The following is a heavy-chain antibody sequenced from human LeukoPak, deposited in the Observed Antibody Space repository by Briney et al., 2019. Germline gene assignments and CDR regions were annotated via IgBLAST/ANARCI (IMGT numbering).Heavy chain of an antibody. CDR1: GFSLSSYA. Sequence: GGSLRLSCTVSGFSLSSYALSWVRQAPGKGLEWVAVISYDGSNKYYADSVKGRFTISRDNSKNTLYLQMNSLRAEDTAVYYCARDRSRAEDEYSNPEVGGYFDYWGQGTLVTVSS. CDR2: ISYDGSNK. D-gene: IGHD6-6*01. V-gene: IGHV3-30*04. CDR3: ARDRSRAEDEYSNPEVGGYFDY. J-gene: IGHJ4*02.